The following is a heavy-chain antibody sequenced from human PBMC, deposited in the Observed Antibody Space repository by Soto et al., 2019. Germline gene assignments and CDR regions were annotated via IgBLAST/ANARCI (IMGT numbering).Heavy chain of an antibody. V-gene: IGHV4-4*02. CDR2: IHHSTGT. J-gene: IGHJ6*02. D-gene: IGHD3-16*01. CDR3: ARNDVSDIDA. CDR1: GASISSSYW. Sequence: QVQLQESGPGLVKPSGTLSLTCAVSGASISSSYWWSWVRQPPGKGLEWIGEIHHSTGTNSNPSLKSRVTIPVDKSKTQLFLRLTSVTVADTAVFYCARNDVSDIDAWGQGTTVTVSS.